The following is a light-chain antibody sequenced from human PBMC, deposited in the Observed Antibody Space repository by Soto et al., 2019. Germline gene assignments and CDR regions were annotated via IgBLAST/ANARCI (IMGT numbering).Light chain of an antibody. CDR3: ETWDSRGV. Sequence: QLVLTQSSSASASLGSSVKLTCTLSSGHSSYIIAWHQQQPGKAPRYLMKLEGSGSYNKGSGVPDRFSGSSSGADRYLTISSLQSEDEADYYCETWDSRGVFGGGTKLTVL. J-gene: IGLJ3*02. CDR1: SGHSSYI. V-gene: IGLV4-60*03. CDR2: LEGSGSY.